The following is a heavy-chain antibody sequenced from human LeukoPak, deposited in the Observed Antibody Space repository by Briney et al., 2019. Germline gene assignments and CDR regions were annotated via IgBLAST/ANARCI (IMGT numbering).Heavy chain of an antibody. J-gene: IGHJ5*02. D-gene: IGHD6-19*01. CDR2: LFYSGST. Sequence: SATLSLPCTVSGGSIISYYWSWIRQPPGKGLEWIAYLFYSGSTKHNPYLKSRVTISVDTSKSQFSLKLSSVTAADTAVYYCARHAAVEGSSGWSPLWWFDPWGQGTLVTVSS. CDR3: ARHAAVEGSSGWSPLWWFDP. CDR1: GGSIISYY. V-gene: IGHV4-59*08.